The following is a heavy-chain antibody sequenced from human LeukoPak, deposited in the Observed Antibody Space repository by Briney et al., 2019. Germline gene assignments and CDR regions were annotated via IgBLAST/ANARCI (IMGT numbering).Heavy chain of an antibody. D-gene: IGHD6-13*01. Sequence: GGSLRLSCAASGFTFSSHWMSWVRQAPGKGLEWVANIKQDGSEKYYVDSVKGRFTISRDNAKNSLYLQMNSLRDEDTAVYYCARGLRYSSSWYNFDYWGQGTLVTVSS. V-gene: IGHV3-7*02. CDR1: GFTFSSHW. CDR3: ARGLRYSSSWYNFDY. CDR2: IKQDGSEK. J-gene: IGHJ4*02.